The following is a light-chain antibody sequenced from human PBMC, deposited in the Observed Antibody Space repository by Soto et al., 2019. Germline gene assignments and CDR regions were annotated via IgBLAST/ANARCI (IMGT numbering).Light chain of an antibody. V-gene: IGKV3-20*01. Sequence: PGEISSLSCRASQSLGGNFLAWYQQKPGQAPRLLIYGASSRATGIPDRFSGSGSGTDFTLTISRLEPEDFAVYYCQQYGSSHLTFGGGTKV. CDR1: QSLGGNF. CDR2: GAS. CDR3: QQYGSSHLT. J-gene: IGKJ4*01.